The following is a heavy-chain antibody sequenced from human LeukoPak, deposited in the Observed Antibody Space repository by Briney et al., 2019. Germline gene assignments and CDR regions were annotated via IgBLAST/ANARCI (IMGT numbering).Heavy chain of an antibody. CDR3: ATLPRIAAPN. CDR2: IYTSGST. CDR1: GGSISSGSYY. Sequence: SETLSLTCTVSGGSISSGSYYWSWIRQPAGKGLEWIGRIYTSGSTNYNPSLKSRVTISVDTSKNQFSLKLSSVTAADTAVYYWATLPRIAAPNWGQGTLVTVSS. D-gene: IGHD6-13*01. V-gene: IGHV4-61*02. J-gene: IGHJ4*02.